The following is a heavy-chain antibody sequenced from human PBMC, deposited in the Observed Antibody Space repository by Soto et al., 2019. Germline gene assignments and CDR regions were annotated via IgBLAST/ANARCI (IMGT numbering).Heavy chain of an antibody. CDR1: GFTFSTYI. J-gene: IGHJ4*02. CDR3: SKARGGGNWYDGYFFDS. D-gene: IGHD6-13*01. Sequence: GGSLRLSCSASGFTFSTYIISWFRRAPGRGLEWVGFVRSKAYGGASEYAASVKGRFTISRDDTKSIAYLEVSSLYAEDTAVYYCSKARGGGNWYDGYFFDSWGQGTLVTVSS. V-gene: IGHV3-49*03. CDR2: VRSKAYGGAS.